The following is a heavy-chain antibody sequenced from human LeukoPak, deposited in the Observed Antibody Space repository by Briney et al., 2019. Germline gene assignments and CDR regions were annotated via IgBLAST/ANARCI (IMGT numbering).Heavy chain of an antibody. J-gene: IGHJ4*02. V-gene: IGHV3-48*03. CDR2: ITSSGSTI. Sequence: GGSLRLSCAVSGFTFSSHEMNWVRQAPGKGLEWVSYITSSGSTIYYADSVKGRFTISRDNAKNSLYLQMNSLRAEDTAVYYCARGSYSSSLGAFDYWGQGTLVTVSS. CDR1: GFTFSSHE. D-gene: IGHD6-6*01. CDR3: ARGSYSSSLGAFDY.